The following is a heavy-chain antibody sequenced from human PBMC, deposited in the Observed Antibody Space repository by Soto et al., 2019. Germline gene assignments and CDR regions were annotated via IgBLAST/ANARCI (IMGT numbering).Heavy chain of an antibody. CDR3: ARVLLPNWFDP. Sequence: SETLSLTCTVSGGSISSGDYYWSWIRQPPGKGLEWIGYIYYSGSTYYNPSLKSRVTISVDTSKNQFSLKLSSATAADTAVYYCARVLLPNWFDPWGQGTLVTVSS. J-gene: IGHJ5*02. V-gene: IGHV4-30-4*01. CDR1: GGSISSGDYY. CDR2: IYYSGST. D-gene: IGHD3-22*01.